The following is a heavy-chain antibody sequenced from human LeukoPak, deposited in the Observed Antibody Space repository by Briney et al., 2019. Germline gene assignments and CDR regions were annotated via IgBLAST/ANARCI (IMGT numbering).Heavy chain of an antibody. V-gene: IGHV7-4-1*02. CDR3: ARDYPGIAVAGDAFDI. D-gene: IGHD6-19*01. Sequence: ASVKVSCKASGYTFTSYAMNWVRQAPGQGLEWMGWINTNTGNPTYAQGFTGRFVFSLDTSVSTAYLQISSLKAEDTAVYYCARDYPGIAVAGDAFDIWGQGTMVTVS. J-gene: IGHJ3*02. CDR2: INTNTGNP. CDR1: GYTFTSYA.